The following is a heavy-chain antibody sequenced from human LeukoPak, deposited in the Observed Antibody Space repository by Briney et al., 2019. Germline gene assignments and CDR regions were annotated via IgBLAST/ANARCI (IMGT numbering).Heavy chain of an antibody. CDR1: GGTFSSYA. CDR3: ATKKSSTYYYDSSGYYYWYFDL. V-gene: IGHV1-69*06. D-gene: IGHD3-22*01. CDR2: IIPIFGTA. Sequence: ASVKVSCKASGGTFSSYAISWVRQAPGQGLEWMGGIIPIFGTANYAQRFQGRVTITADKSTSTAYMELSSLRSEDTAVYYCATKKSSTYYYDSSGYYYWYFDLWGRGTLVTVSS. J-gene: IGHJ2*01.